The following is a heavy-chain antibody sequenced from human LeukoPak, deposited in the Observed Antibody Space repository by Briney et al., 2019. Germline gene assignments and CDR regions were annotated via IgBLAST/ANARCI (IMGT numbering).Heavy chain of an antibody. V-gene: IGHV3-53*01. CDR3: AGVRVTTTLIDY. Sequence: GGSLRLSCAASGFTVSSNYMSWVRQAPGKGLEWVSVIYSGGSTYYADSVKGRFTISRDNSKNTLYLQMISLRAEDTAVYYCAGVRVTTTLIDYWGQGTLVTVSS. J-gene: IGHJ4*02. D-gene: IGHD4-17*01. CDR2: IYSGGST. CDR1: GFTVSSNY.